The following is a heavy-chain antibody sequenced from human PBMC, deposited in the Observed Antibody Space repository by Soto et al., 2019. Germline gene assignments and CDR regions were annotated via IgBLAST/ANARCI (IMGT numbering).Heavy chain of an antibody. CDR1: GFTFSSYG. CDR2: ISYDGSNK. D-gene: IGHD2-15*01. V-gene: IGHV3-30*18. Sequence: QVQLVESGGGVVQPGRSLRLSCAASGFTFSSYGMHWVRQAPGKGLEWVAVISYDGSNKYYADSVKGRFTISRDNSKNTLYLQMNSLRAEDTAVYYCAKDLGGNGLPIDYWGQGTLVTVSS. CDR3: AKDLGGNGLPIDY. J-gene: IGHJ4*02.